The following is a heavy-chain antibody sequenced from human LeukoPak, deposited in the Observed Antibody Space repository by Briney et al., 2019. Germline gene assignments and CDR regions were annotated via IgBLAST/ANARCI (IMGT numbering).Heavy chain of an antibody. V-gene: IGHV3-23*01. J-gene: IGHJ4*02. CDR1: GFTFSSYA. D-gene: IGHD3-10*01. CDR2: ISGSGGST. Sequence: GGSLRLSCAASGFTFSSYAMSWVRQAPGKGLEWVSAISGSGGSTYYADSVKGRFTISRDNSKNTLYLQMNSLRAEDTAVYYCARLRGFGELFDYWGQGTLVTVSS. CDR3: ARLRGFGELFDY.